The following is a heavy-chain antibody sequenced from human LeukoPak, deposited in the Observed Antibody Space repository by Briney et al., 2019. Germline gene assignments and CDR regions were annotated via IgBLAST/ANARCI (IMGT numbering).Heavy chain of an antibody. D-gene: IGHD6-13*01. CDR1: GFTFDDYA. CDR3: AKDNDSSSWYRVEYFQH. J-gene: IGHJ1*01. CDR2: ISWNSGSI. Sequence: PGGSLRLSCAASGFTFDDYAMHWVRQAPGKGLEWVSGISWNSGSIGYADSVKGRFTISRDNAKNSLYLQMNSLRAEDTALYYCAKDNDSSSWYRVEYFQHWGQGTLVTASS. V-gene: IGHV3-9*01.